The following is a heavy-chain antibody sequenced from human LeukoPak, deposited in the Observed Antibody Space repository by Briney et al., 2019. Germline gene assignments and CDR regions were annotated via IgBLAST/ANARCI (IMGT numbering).Heavy chain of an antibody. D-gene: IGHD5-24*01. CDR1: GDSISSYY. CDR2: VSYDWGT. J-gene: IGHJ4*02. CDR3: ARDGLQQFGRHFFDF. V-gene: IGHV4-59*01. Sequence: PSETLSLTCTVSGDSISSYYWSWIRQPPGKGLEWIGHVSYDWGTAYNPSLKSRVTMLLDTSNNQFFLDLTSVTAADTAMYYCARDGLQQFGRHFFDFWGQGNLVAVSS.